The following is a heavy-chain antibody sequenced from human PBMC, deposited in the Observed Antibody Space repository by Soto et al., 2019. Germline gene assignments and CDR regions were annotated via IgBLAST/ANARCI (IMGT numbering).Heavy chain of an antibody. D-gene: IGHD2-2*02. CDR2: IDPSDSYT. J-gene: IGHJ6*02. V-gene: IGHV5-10-1*01. Sequence: GESLKISCKGSGYSFTSYWISWVRQMPGKGLEWMGIIDPSDSYTNYSPSFQGHVTISADKSISTAYLQWSSLKASDTAMYYCATARYCTRTSCYTPGYYYGMDVWGQGTTVTVSS. CDR3: ATARYCTRTSCYTPGYYYGMDV. CDR1: GYSFTSYW.